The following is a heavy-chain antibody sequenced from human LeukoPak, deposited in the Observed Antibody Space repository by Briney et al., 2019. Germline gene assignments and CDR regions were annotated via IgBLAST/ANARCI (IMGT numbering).Heavy chain of an antibody. CDR2: INKDGKEQ. CDR1: GFIFSGCW. Sequence: GGSLRLSCATSGFIFSGCWMSWVRRAPGKGLEWVANINKDGKEQYYVDSVKGRFTISRDNTKNSLHLQMNSLRAEDTAVYYCAKAYNIVVVPAAPAGPDYWGQGTLVTVSS. D-gene: IGHD2-2*01. V-gene: IGHV3-7*03. CDR3: AKAYNIVVVPAAPAGPDY. J-gene: IGHJ4*02.